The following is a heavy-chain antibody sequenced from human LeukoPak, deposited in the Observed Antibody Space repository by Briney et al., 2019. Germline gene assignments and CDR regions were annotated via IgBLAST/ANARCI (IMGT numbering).Heavy chain of an antibody. CDR3: ARDNYDSSDYGMDV. D-gene: IGHD3-22*01. V-gene: IGHV1-18*01. CDR2: ISAYNGNT. J-gene: IGHJ6*02. CDR1: GGTFISYA. Sequence: GSSVKVSCKASGGTFISYAISWVRQAPGQGLEWMGWISAYNGNTNYAQKLQGRVTMTTDTSTSTAYMELRSLRSDDTAVYYCARDNYDSSDYGMDVWGQGTTVTVSS.